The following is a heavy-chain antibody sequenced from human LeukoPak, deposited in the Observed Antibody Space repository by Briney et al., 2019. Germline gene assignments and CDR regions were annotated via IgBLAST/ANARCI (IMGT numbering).Heavy chain of an antibody. D-gene: IGHD6-13*01. V-gene: IGHV3-30*18. CDR2: ISYDGSNK. CDR1: GFTFSSYG. J-gene: IGHJ4*02. CDR3: AKGEGYGYIDY. Sequence: PGGSLRLSCAASGFTFSSYGMHWVRQAPGKGLEWVAVISYDGSNKYYADSVKGRFTISRDNSKNTLYLQMNSLRAEDTAVYYCAKGEGYGYIDYWGQGTLVTVPS.